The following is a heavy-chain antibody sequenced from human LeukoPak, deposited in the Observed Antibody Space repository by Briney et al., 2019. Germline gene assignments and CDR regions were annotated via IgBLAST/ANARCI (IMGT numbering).Heavy chain of an antibody. CDR3: SRGKYYYGSGTHRGWFDP. V-gene: IGHV1-3*04. CDR2: INTGNDNT. Sequence: GASVKVSCKASGYTFTSYAMHWVRQAPGQRLEWMGWINTGNDNTKYSRKFQGRVTITRDTSASTVYMELSSLRSEDTAVYYCSRGKYYYGSGTHRGWFDPWGQGTLVTVSS. CDR1: GYTFTSYA. D-gene: IGHD3-10*01. J-gene: IGHJ5*02.